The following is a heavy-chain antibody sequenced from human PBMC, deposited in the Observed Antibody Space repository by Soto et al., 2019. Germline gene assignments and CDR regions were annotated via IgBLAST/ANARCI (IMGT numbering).Heavy chain of an antibody. CDR3: GHRRESFDYSGLDV. CDR1: GFSLTTGGLG. Sequence: SGPTLVDPTQTLTLTCTFSGFSLTTGGLGVGWIRQPPGKALEWLGVIYWNDDRRYNPSLRNRLTLTKDTSKNQVFLTMTNMDPVDTATYYCGHRRESFDYSGLDVWGQGTTVTVSS. V-gene: IGHV2-5*01. D-gene: IGHD3-3*01. CDR2: IYWNDDR. J-gene: IGHJ6*02.